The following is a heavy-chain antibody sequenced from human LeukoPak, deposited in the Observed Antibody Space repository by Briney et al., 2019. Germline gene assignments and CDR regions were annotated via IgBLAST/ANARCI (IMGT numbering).Heavy chain of an antibody. D-gene: IGHD6-13*01. Sequence: GGSLRLSCAASGFTFSSYAMSWVRQAPGKGLEWVSTISNNDGTTYYADSVKGRFTISRDNSKNTLYLQMNSLRAEDTAVYYCARGRVAAAGTNWFDPWGQGTLVTVSS. J-gene: IGHJ5*02. CDR1: GFTFSSYA. CDR3: ARGRVAAAGTNWFDP. CDR2: ISNNDGTT. V-gene: IGHV3-23*01.